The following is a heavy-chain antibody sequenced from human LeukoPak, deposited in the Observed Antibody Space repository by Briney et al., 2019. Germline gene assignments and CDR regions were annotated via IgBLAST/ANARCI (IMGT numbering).Heavy chain of an antibody. CDR1: GFTFSDHY. J-gene: IGHJ6*03. CDR2: TRNKANSYTT. D-gene: IGHD2-15*01. Sequence: GGSLRLSCAASGFTFSDHYMDWVRQAPGKGLEWVGRTRNKANSYTTGYAASVKGRFTISRDDSKNSLYLQMNSLKTEDTAVYYCARVGPPGYCSGGSCTYYYYYYYMDVWGKGTTVTVSS. V-gene: IGHV3-72*01. CDR3: ARVGPPGYCSGGSCTYYYYYYYMDV.